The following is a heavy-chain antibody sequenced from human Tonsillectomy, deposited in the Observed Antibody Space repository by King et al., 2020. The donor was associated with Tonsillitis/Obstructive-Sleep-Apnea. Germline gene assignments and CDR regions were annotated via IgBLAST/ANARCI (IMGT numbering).Heavy chain of an antibody. V-gene: IGHV4-59*08. Sequence: QLQESGPGLVKPSETLSLTCTVSGGSISSYYWSWLRQPPGKGLEWIGYIYDSGSTNYNPSLKSRVTISVETSKNQFSLKLSSVTAADTAVYYCARAYYDILTGYLDDAFDMWGQGTMVTVSS. CDR1: GGSISSYY. CDR2: IYDSGST. J-gene: IGHJ3*02. CDR3: ARAYYDILTGYLDDAFDM. D-gene: IGHD3-9*01.